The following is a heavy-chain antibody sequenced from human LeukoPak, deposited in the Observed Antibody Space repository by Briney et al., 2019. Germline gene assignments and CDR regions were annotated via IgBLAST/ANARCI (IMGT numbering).Heavy chain of an antibody. V-gene: IGHV3-48*03. CDR2: ISSSGSTI. CDR1: GFTFSSYE. Sequence: GGSLRLSCAASGFTFSSYEMNWVRQAPGKGLEWVSYISSSGSTIYYADSVKGRFTISRDNAKNSLYLQMNSLRAEDTAVYYCARDVTTALNYYYYGMDVWGQGTTATVSS. D-gene: IGHD1-1*01. J-gene: IGHJ6*02. CDR3: ARDVTTALNYYYYGMDV.